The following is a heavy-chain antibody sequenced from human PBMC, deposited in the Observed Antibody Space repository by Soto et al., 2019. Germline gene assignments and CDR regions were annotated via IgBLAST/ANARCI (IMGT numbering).Heavy chain of an antibody. J-gene: IGHJ5*02. D-gene: IGHD6-19*01. CDR2: INHSGST. CDR3: AIARSSGWYVNRRPGWFDP. Sequence: SETLSLTCAVYGGSFSGYYWSWIRQPPGKGLEWIGEINHSGSTNYNPSLTSRVTISVDTSKNQFSLKLSPVTAADTAVYYCAIARSSGWYVNRRPGWFDPWGQATLVTVSS. CDR1: GGSFSGYY. V-gene: IGHV4-34*01.